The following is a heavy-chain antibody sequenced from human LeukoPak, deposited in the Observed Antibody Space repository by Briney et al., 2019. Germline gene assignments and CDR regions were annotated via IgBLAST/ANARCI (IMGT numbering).Heavy chain of an antibody. Sequence: SETLSLTCAVYGGSFSGYYWSWIRQPPGKGLEWIGEINHSGSTNYNPSLKSRVTISVDTSKNQFSLKLSSVTAADTAVYYCARGDYDFWSGYSFFYNWFDPWGQGTLVTVSS. V-gene: IGHV4-34*01. CDR2: INHSGST. CDR3: ARGDYDFWSGYSFFYNWFDP. J-gene: IGHJ5*02. D-gene: IGHD3-3*01. CDR1: GGSFSGYY.